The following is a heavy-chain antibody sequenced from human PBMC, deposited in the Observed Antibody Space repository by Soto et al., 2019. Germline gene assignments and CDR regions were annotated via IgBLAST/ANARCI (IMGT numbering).Heavy chain of an antibody. CDR2: IYYSGST. V-gene: IGHV4-39*01. D-gene: IGHD6-19*01. J-gene: IGHJ4*02. CDR1: GGSISSSSYY. CDR3: ATPGYSSGLDY. Sequence: SETLSLTCTVSGGSISSSSYYWGWIRQPPGKGLEWIGSIYYSGSTYYNPSLKSRVTISVDTSKNQFSLKLSSVTAADTAVYYCATPGYSSGLDYWGQGTLVT.